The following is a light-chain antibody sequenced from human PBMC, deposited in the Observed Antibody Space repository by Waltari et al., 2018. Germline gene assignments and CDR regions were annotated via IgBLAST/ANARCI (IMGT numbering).Light chain of an antibody. CDR3: QQRSNWPPGYT. CDR2: DAS. Sequence: EIVLTQSPATLSLSPGERATLSCRASQSVSSSLAWYQQKPGQAPRLLLYDASNMATGIPARFSGSGSGTDFTLTISSLEPEDFAVYYCQQRSNWPPGYTFGQGTKLEIK. CDR1: QSVSSS. J-gene: IGKJ2*01. V-gene: IGKV3-11*01.